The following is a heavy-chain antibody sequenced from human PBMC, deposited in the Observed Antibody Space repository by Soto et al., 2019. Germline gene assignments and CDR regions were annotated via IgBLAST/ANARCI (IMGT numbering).Heavy chain of an antibody. Sequence: ASVKVSCKASGYTFTSYDINWVRQATGQGLEWMGWMNPNSGSTGYAQKFQGRVTMTRNTSISTAYMELSSLRSEDTAVYYCARADRIAARRDYWGQGTLVTVSS. CDR2: MNPNSGST. J-gene: IGHJ4*02. V-gene: IGHV1-8*01. CDR3: ARADRIAARRDY. D-gene: IGHD6-6*01. CDR1: GYTFTSYD.